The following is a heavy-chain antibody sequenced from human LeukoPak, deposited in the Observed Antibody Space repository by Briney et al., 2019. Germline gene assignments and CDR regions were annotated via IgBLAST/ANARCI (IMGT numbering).Heavy chain of an antibody. Sequence: PSETLSLTCTVSGGSISSGSYYWSWIRQPAGKGLEWIGRIYTSGSTNSNPSLKSRVTISVDTSKNQFSLKLSSVTAADTAVYYCARVGDDYGDYGGGNDAFDIWGQGTMVTVSS. D-gene: IGHD4-17*01. CDR2: IYTSGST. V-gene: IGHV4-61*02. CDR1: GGSISSGSYY. CDR3: ARVGDDYGDYGGGNDAFDI. J-gene: IGHJ3*02.